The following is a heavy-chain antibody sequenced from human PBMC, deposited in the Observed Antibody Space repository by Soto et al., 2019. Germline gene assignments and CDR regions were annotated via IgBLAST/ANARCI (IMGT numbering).Heavy chain of an antibody. J-gene: IGHJ3*02. Sequence: QVQLVESGGGVVQPGRSLRLSCAASGFTFSSYAMHWVRQAPGKGLEWVAVISYDGSNKYYADSVKGRFTISRDNSKNTLYLQMHSLRAEEKAVYYCERGGYDYVWGSYRIDAFDIWGQGTMVTVSS. CDR1: GFTFSSYA. CDR3: ERGGYDYVWGSYRIDAFDI. D-gene: IGHD3-16*02. CDR2: ISYDGSNK. V-gene: IGHV3-30-3*01.